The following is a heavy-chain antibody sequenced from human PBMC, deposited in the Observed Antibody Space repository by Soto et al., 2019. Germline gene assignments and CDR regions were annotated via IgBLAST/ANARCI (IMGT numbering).Heavy chain of an antibody. D-gene: IGHD6-19*01. J-gene: IGHJ6*02. CDR3: AREGDSGPYYYYYGMDV. CDR2: ISAYNGNT. Sequence: ASVKVSCKASGYTFTSYGISWVRQAPGQGLEWMGWISAYNGNTNYAQKLQGRVTMTTDTSTSTAYMELRSLRSDDTAVYYCAREGDSGPYYYYYGMDVWGQGTTVTVSS. V-gene: IGHV1-18*01. CDR1: GYTFTSYG.